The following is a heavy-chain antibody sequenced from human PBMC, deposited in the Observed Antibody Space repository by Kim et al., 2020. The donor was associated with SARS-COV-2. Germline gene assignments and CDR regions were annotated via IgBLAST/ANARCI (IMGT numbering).Heavy chain of an antibody. D-gene: IGHD5-18*01. CDR2: IYYSGST. J-gene: IGHJ5*02. CDR1: GGSISSYY. V-gene: IGHV4-59*01. CDR3: ARDLGYSYGLGFRFDP. Sequence: SETLSLTCTVSGGSISSYYWSWIRQPPGKGLEWIGYIYYSGSTNYNPSLKSRVTISVDTSKNQFSLKLSSVTAADTAVYYCARDLGYSYGLGFRFDPWGQGTLVTVSS.